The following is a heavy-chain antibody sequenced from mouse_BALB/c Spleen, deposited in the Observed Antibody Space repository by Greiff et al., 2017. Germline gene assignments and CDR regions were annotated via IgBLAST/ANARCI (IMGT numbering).Heavy chain of an antibody. CDR3: AREGDRYDDGAWFAY. Sequence: EVKVVESGGGLVKPGGSLKLSCAASGFTFSSYAMSWVRQTPEKRLEWVASISSGGSTYYPDSVKGRFTISRDNARNILYLQMSSLRSEDTAMYYCAREGDRYDDGAWFAYWGQGTLVTVSA. CDR2: ISSGGST. D-gene: IGHD2-14*01. V-gene: IGHV5-6-5*01. J-gene: IGHJ3*01. CDR1: GFTFSSYA.